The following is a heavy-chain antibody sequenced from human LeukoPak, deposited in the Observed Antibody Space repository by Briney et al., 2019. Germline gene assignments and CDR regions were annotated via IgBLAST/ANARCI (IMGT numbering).Heavy chain of an antibody. V-gene: IGHV1-18*01. J-gene: IGHJ5*02. D-gene: IGHD6-19*01. CDR1: GYTFTSYG. Sequence: ASVTVSCKASGYTFTSYGISWVRQAPGQGLEWMGWISAYNGNTNYAQKLQGRVTMTTDTSTSTAYMELRSLRSDDTAVYYCARGTDSSGRGWFDPWGQGTLVTVSS. CDR3: ARGTDSSGRGWFDP. CDR2: ISAYNGNT.